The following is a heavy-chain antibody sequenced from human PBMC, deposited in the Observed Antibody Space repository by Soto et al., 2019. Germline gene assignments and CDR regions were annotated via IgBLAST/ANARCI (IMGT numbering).Heavy chain of an antibody. CDR2: ISYDGSNK. CDR3: ARRAHDGRGHHYFDN. D-gene: IGHD1-1*01. CDR1: GFTFSSNT. J-gene: IGHJ4*02. V-gene: IGHV3-30-3*01. Sequence: PGGSLRLSCAASGFTFSSNTMHWVRQAPGKGLEWVAVISYDGSNKYYADSVKGRFTISRDNSKNRLYLQMNSLRAGDTALYYCARRAHDGRGHHYFDNWGQGALVTVSS.